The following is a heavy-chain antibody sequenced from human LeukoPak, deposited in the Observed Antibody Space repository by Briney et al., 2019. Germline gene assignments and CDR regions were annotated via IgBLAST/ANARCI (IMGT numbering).Heavy chain of an antibody. D-gene: IGHD6-6*01. CDR3: ARHPYSSSYYFDY. J-gene: IGHJ4*02. CDR1: GYSISSGYY. V-gene: IGHV4-38-2*01. Sequence: PSETLSLTCGASGYSISSGYYWGWIRQPPGKGLEWIGSIYHSGSTYYNPSLKSRVTISVDTSKNQFSLKLTSVTAADTAVYYCARHPYSSSYYFDYWGQGTLVTVSS. CDR2: IYHSGST.